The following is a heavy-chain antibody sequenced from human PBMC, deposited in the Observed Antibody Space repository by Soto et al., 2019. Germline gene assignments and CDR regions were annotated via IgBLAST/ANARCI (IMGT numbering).Heavy chain of an antibody. V-gene: IGHV3-7*03. CDR2: IKEDGSEK. Sequence: PGGSLRLSCAASGFTFSSYWMTWVRQAPGKGLEWVANIKEDGSEKYYVDSVKGRFTISRDNSKNTLYLQMNSLRAEDTAVYYCAKFSATSIYDISSVPDYWGQGTLVTVSS. J-gene: IGHJ4*02. D-gene: IGHD6-6*01. CDR1: GFTFSSYW. CDR3: AKFSATSIYDISSVPDY.